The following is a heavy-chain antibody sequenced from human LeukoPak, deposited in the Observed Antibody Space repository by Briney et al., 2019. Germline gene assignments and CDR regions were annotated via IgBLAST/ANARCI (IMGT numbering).Heavy chain of an antibody. D-gene: IGHD3-3*01. V-gene: IGHV1-18*01. CDR2: ISAYNGNT. J-gene: IGHJ6*02. CDR3: ARLLDCDFWSGYYQAYYYYGMDV. CDR1: GYTFTSYG. Sequence: GASVKVSCKASGYTFTSYGISWVRQAPGQGLEWMGWISAYNGNTNYAQKLQGRVTMTTDTSTSTAYMELRSLRSDDTAVYYCARLLDCDFWSGYYQAYYYYGMDVWGQGTTVTVSS.